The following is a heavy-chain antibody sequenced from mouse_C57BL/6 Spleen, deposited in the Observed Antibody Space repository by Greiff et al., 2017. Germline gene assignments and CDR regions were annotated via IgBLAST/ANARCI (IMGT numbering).Heavy chain of an antibody. CDR1: GYTFTSYW. CDR3: ARDYGYYFDY. Sequence: VKLQQPGAELVKPGASVTLSCKASGYTFTSYWMHWVKQRPVQGLEWIGMIHPNSGSTNYNEKFKSKATLTVDKSSSTAYMQLSSLTSEDSAVYYCARDYGYYFDYWGQGTTLTVSS. D-gene: IGHD1-1*01. J-gene: IGHJ2*01. V-gene: IGHV1-64*01. CDR2: IHPNSGST.